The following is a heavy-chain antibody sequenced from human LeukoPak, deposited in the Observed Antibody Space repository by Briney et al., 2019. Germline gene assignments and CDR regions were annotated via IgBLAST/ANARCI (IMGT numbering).Heavy chain of an antibody. D-gene: IGHD5-18*01. Sequence: SGGSLRLSCAASGFTVSSNYMSWIRQAPGKGLEWVSYISSSDSTVYYADSVKGRFTISRDNAKNSLYLQMNSLRAEDTAVYYCARERGYSLKDAFDIWGQGTMVTVSS. CDR3: ARERGYSLKDAFDI. CDR1: GFTVSSNY. CDR2: ISSSDSTV. J-gene: IGHJ3*02. V-gene: IGHV3-11*01.